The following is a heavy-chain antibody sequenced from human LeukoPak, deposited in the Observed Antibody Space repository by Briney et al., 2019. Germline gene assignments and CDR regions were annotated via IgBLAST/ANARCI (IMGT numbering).Heavy chain of an antibody. J-gene: IGHJ5*02. CDR2: ISTSGAIT. CDR3: ANHLGYCYEGDCRAPFDP. D-gene: IGHD2-15*01. Sequence: GSLRLSCAASGFTFDDYAMHWVRQAPGKGLEWDSAISTSGAITDYADSVKGRLTISRDNSKNTLYLQMNSLRVEDTAIYYCANHLGYCYEGDCRAPFDPWGQGTLVTVSS. V-gene: IGHV3-23*01. CDR1: GFTFDDYA.